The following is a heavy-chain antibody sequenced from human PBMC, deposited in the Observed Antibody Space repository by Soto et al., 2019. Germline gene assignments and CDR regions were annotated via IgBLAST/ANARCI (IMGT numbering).Heavy chain of an antibody. Sequence: PSETLSLTCAFSGCSISSGGYSLSWIRQPPGKGLEWIGYIYHSGSTYYNPSLKSRVTISVDRSKNQFSLKLSSVTAADTAVYYCARIRQQLVLYFDYWGQGTLVTVSS. D-gene: IGHD6-13*01. CDR3: ARIRQQLVLYFDY. CDR1: GCSISSGGYS. J-gene: IGHJ4*02. V-gene: IGHV4-30-2*01. CDR2: IYHSGST.